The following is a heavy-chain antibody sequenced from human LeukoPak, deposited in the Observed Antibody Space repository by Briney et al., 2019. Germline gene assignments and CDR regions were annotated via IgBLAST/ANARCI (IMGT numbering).Heavy chain of an antibody. J-gene: IGHJ4*02. V-gene: IGHV3-53*05. D-gene: IGHD6-13*01. Sequence: PGGSLRLSCAASGFTVSSNYMSWVRQAPGKGLEWVSVTYSGGDTYYADSVKGRFTISRDNSKNALYLQTNSLRAEDTAVYYCVRDYQGIGELDYWGQGTLVTVSS. CDR3: VRDYQGIGELDY. CDR2: TYSGGDT. CDR1: GFTVSSNY.